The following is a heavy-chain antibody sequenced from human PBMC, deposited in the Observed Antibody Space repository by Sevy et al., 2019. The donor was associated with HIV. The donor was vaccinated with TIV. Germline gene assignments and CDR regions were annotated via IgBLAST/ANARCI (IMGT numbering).Heavy chain of an antibody. D-gene: IGHD6-13*01. J-gene: IGHJ4*02. CDR3: ARDRKYSSSEYYFDY. Sequence: GGSLRLSCAASGFTVSSNYMSLVRQAPGKGLEWVSVIYSGGSTYYADSVKGRFTISRDNSKNTLYLQMNSLRAEDTAVYYCARDRKYSSSEYYFDYWGQGTLVTVSS. CDR2: IYSGGST. CDR1: GFTVSSNY. V-gene: IGHV3-53*01.